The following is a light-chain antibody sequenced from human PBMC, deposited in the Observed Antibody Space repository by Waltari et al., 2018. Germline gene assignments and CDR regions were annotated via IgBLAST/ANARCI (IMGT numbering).Light chain of an antibody. Sequence: EIVLTQSPGTMSLSAGERVTVSCRASQSIGRYLIWYQQKPGQAPRLLIYGASTRAAGIPDRFSGSGSGTDFSLTISRLEPEDFAVYYCQNHERLPAVFGRGTKVEIK. CDR2: GAS. CDR3: QNHERLPAV. CDR1: QSIGRY. J-gene: IGKJ1*01. V-gene: IGKV3-20*01.